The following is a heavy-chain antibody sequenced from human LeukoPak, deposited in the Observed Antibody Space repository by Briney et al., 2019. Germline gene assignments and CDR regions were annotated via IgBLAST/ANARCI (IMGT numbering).Heavy chain of an antibody. CDR3: AKDLRYPRWYYYMDV. J-gene: IGHJ6*03. CDR1: GFTFSSYG. Sequence: GGSLRLSCAASGFTFSSYGMHWVRQAPGKGLEWVAFIRYDGSNKYYADSVKGRFTISRDNSKNTLYLQMNSLRAEDTAVYYCAKDLRYPRWYYYMDVWGKGTTVTISS. D-gene: IGHD4-17*01. V-gene: IGHV3-30*02. CDR2: IRYDGSNK.